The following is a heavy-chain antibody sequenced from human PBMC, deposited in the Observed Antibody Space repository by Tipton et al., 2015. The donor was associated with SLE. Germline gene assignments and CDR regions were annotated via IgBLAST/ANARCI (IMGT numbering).Heavy chain of an antibody. CDR1: GGSISSYY. J-gene: IGHJ4*02. D-gene: IGHD1-26*01. CDR2: IYYSGST. V-gene: IGHV4-59*01. Sequence: TLSLTCTVSGGSISSYYWSWIRQPPGKGLEWIGYIYYSGSTNYNPSLKSRVTISVDTSKNQFSLKLSSVTAADTAVYYCARDTGSYYFDFWAQGTLVTVSS. CDR3: ARDTGSYYFDF.